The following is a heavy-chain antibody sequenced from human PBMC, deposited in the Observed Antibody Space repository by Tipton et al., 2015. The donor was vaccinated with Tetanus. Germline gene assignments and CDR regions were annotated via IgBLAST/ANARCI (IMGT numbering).Heavy chain of an antibody. CDR1: GGSVSNGGYS. D-gene: IGHD1-1*01. CDR3: ARGEFVHSYYYQGMDV. CDR2: ISHSGRT. V-gene: IGHV4-30-2*01. Sequence: LRLSCAVSGGSVSNGGYSWSWIRQPPGKGLECIGYISHSGRTYYNPSLNSRVTISLDRSKNQFSLKLTSVTAADTAVYYCARGEFVHSYYYQGMDVWGQGTTVTVS. J-gene: IGHJ6*02.